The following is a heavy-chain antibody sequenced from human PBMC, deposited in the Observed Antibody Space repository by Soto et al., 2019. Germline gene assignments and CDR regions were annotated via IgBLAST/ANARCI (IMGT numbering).Heavy chain of an antibody. CDR2: INGDGSTT. CDR1: GFTFSDYW. J-gene: IGHJ4*02. D-gene: IGHD6-19*01. CDR3: ATGLSGRHGFDY. Sequence: EVQLVESGGGLVQPGGSLRLSCAASGFTFSDYWMHWVRQTPGKGLVWVSRINGDGSTTNYADSVKGRLTISRDNAKKTLYLQMNSLRDEDTGVYYCATGLSGRHGFDYWGQGTLVTVSS. V-gene: IGHV3-74*01.